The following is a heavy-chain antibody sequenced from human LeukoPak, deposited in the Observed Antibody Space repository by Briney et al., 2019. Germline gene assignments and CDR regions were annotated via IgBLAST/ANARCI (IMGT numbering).Heavy chain of an antibody. J-gene: IGHJ4*02. CDR3: AKDRYSYSSSSGLYFDY. V-gene: IGHV3-23*01. Sequence: PGGSLRLSCAASGFTFSSYGMSWVRQAPGKGLEWVSAISGSGGSTYYADSVKGRFTISRDNSKNTLYLQMNSLRAEDTAVYYCAKDRYSYSSSSGLYFDYWGQGTLVTVSS. CDR2: ISGSGGST. D-gene: IGHD6-6*01. CDR1: GFTFSSYG.